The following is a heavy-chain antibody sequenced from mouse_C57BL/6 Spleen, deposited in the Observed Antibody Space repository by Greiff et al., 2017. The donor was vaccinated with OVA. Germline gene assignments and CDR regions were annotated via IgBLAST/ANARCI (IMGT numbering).Heavy chain of an antibody. J-gene: IGHJ2*01. CDR3: ARRGELTGRGYFDY. D-gene: IGHD4-1*01. CDR1: GYTFTSYW. Sequence: QVQLKQPGAELVMPGASVKLSCKASGYTFTSYWMHWVKQRPGQGLEWIGEIDPSDSYTNYNQKFKGKSTLTVDKSSSTAYMQLSSLTSEDSAVYYCARRGELTGRGYFDYWGQGTTLTVSS. CDR2: IDPSDSYT. V-gene: IGHV1-69*01.